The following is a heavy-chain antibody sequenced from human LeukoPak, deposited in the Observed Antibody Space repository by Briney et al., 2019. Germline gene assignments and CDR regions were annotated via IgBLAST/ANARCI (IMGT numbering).Heavy chain of an antibody. D-gene: IGHD1-14*01. CDR3: AGAPVLVDTLYYFDY. Sequence: SETLSLTCAVYGGSFSGYYWSWIRQPPGKGLEWIGEINHSGSTNYNPSLKSRVTISVDTSKNQFSLKLSSVTAADTAVYYCAGAPVLVDTLYYFDYWGQGTLVTVSS. J-gene: IGHJ4*02. CDR1: GGSFSGYY. V-gene: IGHV4-34*01. CDR2: INHSGST.